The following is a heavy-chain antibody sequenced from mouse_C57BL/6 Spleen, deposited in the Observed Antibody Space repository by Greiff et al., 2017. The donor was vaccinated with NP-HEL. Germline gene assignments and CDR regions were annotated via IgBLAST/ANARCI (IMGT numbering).Heavy chain of an antibody. Sequence: EVKLVESGGDLVKPGGSLKLSCAASGFTFSSYGMSWVRQTPDKRLEWVATISSGGSYTYYPDSVQGRFTISRDNATNTLYLQMSSQKSEDTAMYYCAIQLDYWGQGTTLTVSS. CDR2: ISSGGSYT. J-gene: IGHJ2*01. CDR1: GFTFSSYG. V-gene: IGHV5-6*02. CDR3: AIQLDY.